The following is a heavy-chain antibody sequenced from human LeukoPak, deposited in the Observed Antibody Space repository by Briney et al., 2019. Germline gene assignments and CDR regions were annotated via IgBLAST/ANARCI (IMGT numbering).Heavy chain of an antibody. D-gene: IGHD6-19*01. CDR2: ISGSGGTP. CDR3: AKENLYGSSFDY. J-gene: IGHJ4*02. CDR1: GFTFSSFA. Sequence: GGSLRLSCAASGFTFSSFAMSWDRQAPGKGLEWVSTISGSGGTPYYADSVKGRFTISRDNSKNTLFLQMNSLRAEDTAIYYCAKENLYGSSFDYWGQRTLVTVSS. V-gene: IGHV3-23*01.